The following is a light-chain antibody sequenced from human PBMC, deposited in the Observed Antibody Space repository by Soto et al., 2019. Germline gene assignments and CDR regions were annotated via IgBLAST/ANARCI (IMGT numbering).Light chain of an antibody. CDR1: SSDVGGDNY. CDR3: SSYAGSSNV. V-gene: IGLV2-8*01. Sequence: QSVLTQPPSASGSPGQSVAISCTGTSSDVGGDNYVSLYQQHPGKAPKLMIYEVNKRPSGVPDRFSGSKSGNTASLTVSGLQAEEEADYYCSSYAGSSNVFGTGTKVTV. CDR2: EVN. J-gene: IGLJ1*01.